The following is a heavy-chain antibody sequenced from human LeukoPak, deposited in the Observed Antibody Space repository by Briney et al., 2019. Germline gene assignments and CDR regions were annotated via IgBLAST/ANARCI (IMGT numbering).Heavy chain of an antibody. CDR3: VRDRNDFWGGFLY. V-gene: IGHV1-2*02. CDR2: INPDSGGT. D-gene: IGHD3-3*01. Sequence: RRASVKVSCKASGYTFTDYYFHWVRQAPGQGLEWMGWINPDSGGTGYADKFKGRVTFTRDRTISTVYMEMTSLRSDDTAIYYCVRDRNDFWGGFLYWGQGTLVTVSS. CDR1: GYTFTDYY. J-gene: IGHJ4*02.